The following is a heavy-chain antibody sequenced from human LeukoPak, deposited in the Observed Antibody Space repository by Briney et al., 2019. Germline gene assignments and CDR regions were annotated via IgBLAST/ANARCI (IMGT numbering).Heavy chain of an antibody. V-gene: IGHV3-11*01. CDR1: GFNFGGYY. CDR2: ISDDSYRT. J-gene: IGHJ4*02. CDR3: ARARGLGIGALFDY. Sequence: PGGSLRLSCIASGFNFGGYYMGWIRQAPGKGLEGVSYISDDSYRTPYGDSVKGRFTISRDNAKNSLYLQMDNLRVEDTAVYYCARARGLGIGALFDYWGQGTLVTVSS. D-gene: IGHD4-17*01.